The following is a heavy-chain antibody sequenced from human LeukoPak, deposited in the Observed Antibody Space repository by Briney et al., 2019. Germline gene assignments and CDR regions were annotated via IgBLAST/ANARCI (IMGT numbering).Heavy chain of an antibody. Sequence: PRGSLRLSCAASGFTFSSYAMSWVRQAPGKGLEWVSAISGSGGSTYYADSVKGRFTISRDNSKNTLYLQMNSLRAEDTAVYYCAKDRESLAYCGGDCYSHFDYWGQGTLVTVSS. V-gene: IGHV3-23*01. CDR3: AKDRESLAYCGGDCYSHFDY. D-gene: IGHD2-21*01. CDR1: GFTFSSYA. CDR2: ISGSGGST. J-gene: IGHJ4*02.